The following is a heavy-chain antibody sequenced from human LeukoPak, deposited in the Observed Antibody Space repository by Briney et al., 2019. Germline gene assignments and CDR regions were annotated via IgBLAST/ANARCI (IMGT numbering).Heavy chain of an antibody. V-gene: IGHV3-13*01. D-gene: IGHD3-22*01. Sequence: PGGSLRLSCAASGFTFSSYDMHWVRQATGKGLEWVSAIGTAGDTYYPGSVKGRFTISRENAKNSLYLQMNSLRAEDTAVYYCARAAYDSGSYIVNHDYWGQGTLVTVSS. CDR3: ARAAYDSGSYIVNHDY. CDR1: GFTFSSYD. CDR2: IGTAGDT. J-gene: IGHJ4*02.